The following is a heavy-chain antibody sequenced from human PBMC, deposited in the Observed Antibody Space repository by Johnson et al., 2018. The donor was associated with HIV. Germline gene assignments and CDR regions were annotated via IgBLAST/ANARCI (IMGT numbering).Heavy chain of an antibody. CDR2: ISYDGSNK. Sequence: QVQLVESGGGVVQPGRSLRLSCAASGFTFISYAIHWVRQAPGKGLEWVAAISYDGSNKYYADSVKGRFTISRDNSENTLYLQMNSLKAEDTAVYYCASLSDDAFDFWGQGTMVIVSS. CDR3: ASLSDDAFDF. J-gene: IGHJ3*01. CDR1: GFTFISYA. V-gene: IGHV3-30-3*01.